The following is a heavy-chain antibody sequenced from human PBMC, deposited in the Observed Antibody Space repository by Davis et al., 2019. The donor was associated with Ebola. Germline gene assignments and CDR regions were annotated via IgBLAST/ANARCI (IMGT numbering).Heavy chain of an antibody. V-gene: IGHV1-2*02. Sequence: AASVKVSCKAFGFTLTDYYMHWVRQGPGQGLEYVGWISPNGGDTRYAQTFQGRVTMTRDTAISTTYMELSGLTSDDTAVYYCAREDCSDGRAGRCHQNFDHWGQGTLVTVSS. CDR2: ISPNGGDT. CDR3: AREDCSDGRAGRCHQNFDH. D-gene: IGHD2-8*01. J-gene: IGHJ4*02. CDR1: GFTLTDYY.